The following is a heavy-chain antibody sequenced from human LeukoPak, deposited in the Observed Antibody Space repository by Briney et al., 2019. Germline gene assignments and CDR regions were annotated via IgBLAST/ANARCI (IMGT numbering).Heavy chain of an antibody. CDR2: IYPRDSDT. D-gene: IGHD3-10*01. V-gene: IGHV5-51*01. J-gene: IGHJ4*02. Sequence: RGESLKISCKASGYTFTHQWIGWVRQTSGSGLEWMGIIYPRDSDTRYSPSFQGHVSISADTPINTAYLEWSRLEASDTAIYYCARHSDVIGAIWGQGTLVTVSS. CDR3: ARHSDVIGAI. CDR1: GYTFTHQW.